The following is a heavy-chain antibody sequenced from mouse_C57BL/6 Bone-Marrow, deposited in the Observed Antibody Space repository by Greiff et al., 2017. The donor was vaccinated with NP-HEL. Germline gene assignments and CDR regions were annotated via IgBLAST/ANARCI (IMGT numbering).Heavy chain of an antibody. CDR2: ITHSGET. CDR3: AGDRNGYDWFAY. J-gene: IGHJ3*01. Sequence: VQRVESGPGLVKPSQSLFLTCSITGFPITSGYYWIWIRQSPGKPLEWMGYITHSGETFYNPSLQSPISITRETSKNQFFLQLNSVTTEDTAMYYCAGDRNGYDWFAYWGQGTLVTVSA. CDR1: GFPITSGYY. D-gene: IGHD2-2*01. V-gene: IGHV12-3*01.